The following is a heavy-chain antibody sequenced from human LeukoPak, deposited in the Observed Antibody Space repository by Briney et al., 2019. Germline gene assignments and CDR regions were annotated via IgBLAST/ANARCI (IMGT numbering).Heavy chain of an antibody. CDR2: IIPILGIT. CDR1: GATFTSYT. J-gene: IGHJ3*02. CDR3: ARTVTTGNDAFDI. V-gene: IGHV1-69*02. D-gene: IGHD4-17*01. Sequence: SVKVSCKDSGATFTSYTISWVRQAPGQGLEWMGRIIPILGITNYAQKFQGRVTITADKSTSTAYMEVSSLRAEDTVIYYCARTVTTGNDAFDIWGQGTMVTVSS.